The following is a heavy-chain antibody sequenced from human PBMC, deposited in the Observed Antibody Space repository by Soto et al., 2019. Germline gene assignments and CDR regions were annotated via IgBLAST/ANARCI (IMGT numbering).Heavy chain of an antibody. CDR1: GYTFTSYD. CDR2: MNPNSGNT. J-gene: IGHJ2*01. Sequence: QVQLVQSGAEVKKPGASVKVSCKASGYTFTSYDINWVRQATGQGLEWMGWMNPNSGNTGYAQKFQGRVTMTRNTSISTAYMELSSLRSEDTAVYYCARHYYDRSGYYYVDFWYFDLWGRGTLVTVSS. CDR3: ARHYYDRSGYYYVDFWYFDL. D-gene: IGHD3-22*01. V-gene: IGHV1-8*01.